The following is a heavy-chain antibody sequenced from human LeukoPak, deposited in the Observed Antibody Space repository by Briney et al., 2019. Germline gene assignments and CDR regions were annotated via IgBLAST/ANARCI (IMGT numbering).Heavy chain of an antibody. V-gene: IGHV3-30*04. CDR3: ARDQDWNDRGGLDY. D-gene: IGHD1-1*01. CDR1: GFTFSSYA. Sequence: GGSLRLSCAASGFTFSSYAMHWVRQAPGKGLDWVAVISYDGSNKYYADSVKGRFTISRDNSKNSLYLQMNSLRAEDTAVYYCARDQDWNDRGGLDYWGQGTLVIVSS. CDR2: ISYDGSNK. J-gene: IGHJ4*02.